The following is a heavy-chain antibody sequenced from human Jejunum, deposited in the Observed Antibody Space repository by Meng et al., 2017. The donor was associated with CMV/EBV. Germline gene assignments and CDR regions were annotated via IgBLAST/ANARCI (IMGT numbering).Heavy chain of an antibody. J-gene: IGHJ4*02. V-gene: IGHV3-7*01. Sequence: AASGFTLSSYWMSWVRQAPGKGLEWVANIKQDGSEKYYVDSVKGRFTISRDNAKNSLYLQMNSLRAEDTAVYYCARVRGSKHFDYWGQGTLVTVSS. CDR2: IKQDGSEK. D-gene: IGHD5-12*01. CDR3: ARVRGSKHFDY. CDR1: GFTLSSYW.